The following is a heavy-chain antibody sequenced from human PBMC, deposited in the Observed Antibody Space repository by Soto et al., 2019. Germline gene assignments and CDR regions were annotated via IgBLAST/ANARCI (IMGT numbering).Heavy chain of an antibody. J-gene: IGHJ5*02. V-gene: IGHV1-69*01. CDR3: ARTLRTHSKRPGRPQYNWFDP. CDR1: GGTFSSYA. CDR2: IIPIFGTA. Sequence: QVQLVQSGAEVKKPGSSVKVSCKASGGTFSSYAISWVRQAPGQGLEWLGGIIPIFGTANYAQKFQGRVTITADESTSTAYMELSSLRSEETAVYYCARTLRTHSKRPGRPQYNWFDPWGQGTLVTVSS. D-gene: IGHD2-15*01.